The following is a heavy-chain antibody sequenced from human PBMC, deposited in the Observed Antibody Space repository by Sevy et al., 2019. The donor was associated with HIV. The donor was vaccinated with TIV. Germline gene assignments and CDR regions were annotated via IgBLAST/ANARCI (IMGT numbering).Heavy chain of an antibody. Sequence: GGSLRLSCAASGFSFSTYWMTWVRQAPGKGLEWVATMNQDGTERDYVDSVKGRFTISRDNAKNSLYLQMNSLRAEDXXXYYCARDHVKDGDLGDYYYFAMDVWGQGTTVTVSS. J-gene: IGHJ6*02. CDR3: ARDHVKDGDLGDYYYFAMDV. V-gene: IGHV3-7*01. CDR2: MNQDGTER. D-gene: IGHD4-17*01. CDR1: GFSFSTYW.